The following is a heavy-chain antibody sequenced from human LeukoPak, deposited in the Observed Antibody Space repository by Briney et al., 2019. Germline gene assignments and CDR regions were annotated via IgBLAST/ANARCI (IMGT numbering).Heavy chain of an antibody. CDR2: IRSKAYGGTT. D-gene: IGHD3-22*01. CDR1: GFTFGDYA. J-gene: IGHJ4*02. Sequence: PGGSLRLSCTASGFTFGDYAMSWVPQTPGKGLEWVGFIRSKAYGGTTEYAASVKGRFTISRDDSKSIAYLQMNSLKTEDTAVYYCTRDRGSYDSSGRFDYWGQGTLVTVSS. CDR3: TRDRGSYDSSGRFDY. V-gene: IGHV3-49*04.